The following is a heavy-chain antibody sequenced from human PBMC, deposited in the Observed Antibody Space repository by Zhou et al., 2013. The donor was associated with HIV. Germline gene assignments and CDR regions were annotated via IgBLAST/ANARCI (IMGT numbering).Heavy chain of an antibody. CDR3: ARPIAVAVWDYYYYYMDV. J-gene: IGHJ6*03. D-gene: IGHD6-19*01. CDR1: GYTFTSYG. CDR2: ISAYNGNT. V-gene: IGHV1-18*01. Sequence: QVQLVQSGAEVKKPGASVKVSCKASGYTFTSYGISWVRQAPGQGLEWMGWISAYNGNTNYAQKLQGRVTMTTDTSTSTAYMELRSLRSDDTAVYYCARPIAVAVWDYYYYYMDVWGQGTTVTVSS.